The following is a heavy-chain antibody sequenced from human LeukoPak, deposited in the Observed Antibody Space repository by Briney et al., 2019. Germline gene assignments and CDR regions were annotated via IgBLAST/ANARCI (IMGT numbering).Heavy chain of an antibody. J-gene: IGHJ4*02. Sequence: HPSETLSLTCTGSGGSISSYYWTWIRQPAGKGLDWIGRIYTSGSTNYNSSLKSRITMSVDTSKNHFSLKLNSVTAADTAVYYCARETYCGGDCPRRSFDYWGQGILVTVSS. CDR3: ARETYCGGDCPRRSFDY. CDR1: GGSISSYY. D-gene: IGHD2-21*02. CDR2: IYTSGST. V-gene: IGHV4-4*07.